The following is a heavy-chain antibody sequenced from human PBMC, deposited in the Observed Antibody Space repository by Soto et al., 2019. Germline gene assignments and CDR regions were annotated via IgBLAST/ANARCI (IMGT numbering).Heavy chain of an antibody. CDR3: ARIRRVAVAGYYFDY. Sequence: SGPTLVNPTQTLTLTCTFSGFSLSTSGMCVSWIRQPPGKALEWLARIDWDDDKYYSTSLKTRLTISKDTSKNQVVLTMTNMDPVDTATYYCARIRRVAVAGYYFDYWGQGTLVTVSS. CDR1: GFSLSTSGMC. V-gene: IGHV2-70*11. CDR2: IDWDDDK. J-gene: IGHJ4*02. D-gene: IGHD6-19*01.